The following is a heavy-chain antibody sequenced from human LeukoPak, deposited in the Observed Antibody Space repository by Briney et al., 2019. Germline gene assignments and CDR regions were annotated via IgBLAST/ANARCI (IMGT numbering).Heavy chain of an antibody. V-gene: IGHV3-9*01. CDR3: AKGTRDGGADVDTAMDFDY. D-gene: IGHD5-18*01. J-gene: IGHJ4*02. CDR2: ISWNSGSI. CDR1: GFTVSSNY. Sequence: PAGGSLRLSCAVSGFTVSSNYMSWVRQAPGKGLEWVSGISWNSGSIGYADSVKGRFTISRDNAKNSLYLQMNSLRAEDTALYYCAKGTRDGGADVDTAMDFDYWGQGTLVTVSS.